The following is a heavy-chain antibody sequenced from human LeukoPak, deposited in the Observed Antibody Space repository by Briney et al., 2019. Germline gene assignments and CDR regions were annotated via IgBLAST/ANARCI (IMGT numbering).Heavy chain of an antibody. CDR2: ISSSSSTI. Sequence: PGGSLRLSCAASGFTFSSYSMNWVRQAPGKGLEWVSYISSSSSTIYYADSVKGRFTISRDNAKNSLYLQMNSLRAEDTAVYYCARDDLVEMATIGDAFDIWGQGTMVTVSS. CDR3: ARDDLVEMATIGDAFDI. J-gene: IGHJ3*02. D-gene: IGHD5-24*01. CDR1: GFTFSSYS. V-gene: IGHV3-48*01.